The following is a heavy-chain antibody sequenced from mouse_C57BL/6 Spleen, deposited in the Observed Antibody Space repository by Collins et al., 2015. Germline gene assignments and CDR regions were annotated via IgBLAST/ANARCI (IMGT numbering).Heavy chain of an antibody. Sequence: QVQLKESGPGLVAPSQSLSITCTVSGFSLSRYGVHWVRQPPGKGLEWLGIMWNGGSADYNSALKSRLSISKDNSKSQVFLKMNSLQTDDTAMYYCARRGEEDAMDYWGQGTSVTVSS. CDR1: GFSLSRYG. J-gene: IGHJ4*01. CDR3: ARRGEEDAMDY. V-gene: IGHV2-6-4*01. CDR2: MWNGGSA.